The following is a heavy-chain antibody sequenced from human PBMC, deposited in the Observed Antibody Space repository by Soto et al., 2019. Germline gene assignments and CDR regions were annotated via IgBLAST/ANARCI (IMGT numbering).Heavy chain of an antibody. V-gene: IGHV6-1*01. CDR1: GDSVSSNSAA. D-gene: IGHD3-22*01. CDR3: ARGIDPVYYYDSSGYYGYYFDY. Sequence: QVQLQQSGPGLVKPSQTLSLTCAISGDSVSSNSAAWNWIRQSPSRGLEWLGRTYYRSKWYNDYAVSVKSRITINPYTSKNQFSLQLNSVTPEDTAVYYCARGIDPVYYYDSSGYYGYYFDYWGQGTLVTVSS. J-gene: IGHJ4*02. CDR2: TYYRSKWYN.